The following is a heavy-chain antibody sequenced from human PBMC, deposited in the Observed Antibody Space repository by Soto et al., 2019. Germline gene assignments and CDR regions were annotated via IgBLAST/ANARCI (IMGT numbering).Heavy chain of an antibody. Sequence: GGSLRLSCAASGFTFSSYSMNWVRQAPGKGLEWVSYISSSSSTIYYADSVKGRFTISRDNAKNSLYLQMNSLRAEDTAVYYCARDGSSKLLIAVAGTSASEYFQHWGQGTLVTVSS. J-gene: IGHJ1*01. V-gene: IGHV3-48*01. CDR1: GFTFSSYS. CDR3: ARDGSSKLLIAVAGTSASEYFQH. CDR2: ISSSSSTI. D-gene: IGHD6-19*01.